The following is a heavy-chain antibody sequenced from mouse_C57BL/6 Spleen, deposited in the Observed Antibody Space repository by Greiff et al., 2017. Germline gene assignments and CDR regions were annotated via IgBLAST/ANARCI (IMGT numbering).Heavy chain of an antibody. CDR3: ARGGYYVGYYAMDL. Sequence: HVQLQQPGAELVKPGASVKLSCKASGYTFTSYWMHWVKQRPGRGLEWIGRIAPNSGGTKYNEKFKSKATLTVDKPSSTAYMQLSSLTSEYSAVYYCARGGYYVGYYAMDLWGQGTAVTVSS. J-gene: IGHJ4*01. CDR1: GYTFTSYW. D-gene: IGHD2-3*01. CDR2: IAPNSGGT. V-gene: IGHV1-72*01.